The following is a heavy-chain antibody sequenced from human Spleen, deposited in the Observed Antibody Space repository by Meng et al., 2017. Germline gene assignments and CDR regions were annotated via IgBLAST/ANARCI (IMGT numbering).Heavy chain of an antibody. CDR2: INHSGST. V-gene: IGHV4-34*01. CDR1: GGSFSGYY. D-gene: IGHD2-2*01. CDR3: ARLYCSSTSCYLVDNWFDP. Sequence: SETLSLTCAVYGGSFSGYYWSWIRQPPGKGLEWIGEINHSGSTNYNPSLKSRVTISVDTSKNQFSLKLSSVTAADTAVYCCARLYCSSTSCYLVDNWFDPWGQGTLVTVSS. J-gene: IGHJ5*02.